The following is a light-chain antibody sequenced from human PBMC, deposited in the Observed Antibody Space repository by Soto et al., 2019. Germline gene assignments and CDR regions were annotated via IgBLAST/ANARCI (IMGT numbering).Light chain of an antibody. CDR1: QSVSSY. V-gene: IGKV3-11*01. J-gene: IGKJ1*01. CDR3: QQRSNWPWT. CDR2: DAS. Sequence: VLTQSPATLSLSPGERATLSCRASQSVSSYLALYQQKPGQAPRLLIYDASNRATGIPARFSGSGSGTDFTLTISSLEPEDFAVYYCQQRSNWPWTFGQGTKV.